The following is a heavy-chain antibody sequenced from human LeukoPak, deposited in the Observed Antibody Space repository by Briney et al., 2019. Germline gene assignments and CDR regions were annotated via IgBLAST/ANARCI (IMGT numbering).Heavy chain of an antibody. J-gene: IGHJ4*02. V-gene: IGHV1-46*01. CDR3: ARRATVTKTFDY. CDR1: GYTFTNYY. Sequence: GASVKVSCKASGYTFTNYYMHWVRQAPGQGLEWMGIINPSDGSTNYVQKFQGRVTMTRDTSTSTVYMELSSLRFEDTAVYYCARRATVTKTFDYWGQGTLVTVSS. D-gene: IGHD4-17*01. CDR2: INPSDGST.